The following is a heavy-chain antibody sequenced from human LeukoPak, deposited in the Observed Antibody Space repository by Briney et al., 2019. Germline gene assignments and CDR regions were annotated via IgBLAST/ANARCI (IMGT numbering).Heavy chain of an antibody. CDR3: AKDSYYYDSSGYFDY. CDR1: GFTFSSYG. D-gene: IGHD3-22*01. V-gene: IGHV3-30*18. CDR2: ISYDGGNK. Sequence: GRSLRLSCAASGFTFSSYGMHWVRQAPGKGLEWVAVISYDGGNKYYADSVKGRFTISRDNSKNTLYLQMNSLRAEDTAVYYCAKDSYYYDSSGYFDYWGQGTLVTVSS. J-gene: IGHJ4*02.